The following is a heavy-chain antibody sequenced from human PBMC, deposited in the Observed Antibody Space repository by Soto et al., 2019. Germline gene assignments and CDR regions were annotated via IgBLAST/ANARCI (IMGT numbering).Heavy chain of an antibody. CDR1: GFTFSSYA. J-gene: IGHJ3*02. D-gene: IGHD3-10*01. Sequence: GGSLRLSCAASGFTFSSYAMTWVRQAPGKGLEWVSAISGSGGSTYYADSVKGRFTISRDNSKNTLYLQMNSLRAEDTAVYYCAKDSTRLVTKGRGVIIYPFDIWGQGTIVTV. V-gene: IGHV3-23*01. CDR3: AKDSTRLVTKGRGVIIYPFDI. CDR2: ISGSGGST.